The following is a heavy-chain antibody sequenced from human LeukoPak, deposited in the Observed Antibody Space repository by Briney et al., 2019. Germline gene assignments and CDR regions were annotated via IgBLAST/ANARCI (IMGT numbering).Heavy chain of an antibody. D-gene: IGHD5-18*01. CDR3: TTAPRGYSYGSDY. J-gene: IGHJ4*02. V-gene: IGHV3-15*01. CDR1: GFTFSNAW. Sequence: GGSLRLSCAASGFTFSNAWMSWVRQAPGKGLEWVGCIKSKTDGGTTDYAAPVKGRSTISRDDSKNTLYLQMNSLKTEDTAVYYCTTAPRGYSYGSDYWGQGTLVTVSS. CDR2: IKSKTDGGTT.